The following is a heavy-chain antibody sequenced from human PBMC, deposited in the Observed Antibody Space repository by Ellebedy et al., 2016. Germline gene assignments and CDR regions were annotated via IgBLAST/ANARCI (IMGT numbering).Heavy chain of an antibody. CDR1: GFTFSRYG. Sequence: GESLKISXAASGFTFSRYGIHWVRQAPGKGLEWVAAILDDGNDKNYRDSVKGRFTISRDNSKNRVYLQMNSLRVEDTAVYSCARVRSPDYSTNYDLDVWGQGTTVTVSS. CDR3: ARVRSPDYSTNYDLDV. V-gene: IGHV3-30*03. CDR2: ILDDGNDK. D-gene: IGHD3-22*01. J-gene: IGHJ6*02.